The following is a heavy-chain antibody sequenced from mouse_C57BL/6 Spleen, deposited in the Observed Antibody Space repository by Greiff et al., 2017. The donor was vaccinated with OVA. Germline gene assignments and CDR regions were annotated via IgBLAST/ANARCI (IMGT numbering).Heavy chain of an antibody. CDR1: GYTFTSYW. D-gene: IGHD1-1*01. J-gene: IGHJ2*01. V-gene: IGHV1-59*01. CDR2: IDPSDSYT. Sequence: QVQLQQPGAELVRPGTSVKLSCKASGYTFTSYWMHWVKQRPGQGLEGIGVIDPSDSYTNYNQQFKGKATLTVDTSSSTAYMQLSSLTSEDSAVYYCARSGTVVAYYFDYWGQGTTLTVSS. CDR3: ARSGTVVAYYFDY.